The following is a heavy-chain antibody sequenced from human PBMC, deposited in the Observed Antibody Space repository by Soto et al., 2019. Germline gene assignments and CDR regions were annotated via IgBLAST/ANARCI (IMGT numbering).Heavy chain of an antibody. CDR2: ISYDGSNK. D-gene: IGHD6-19*01. CDR3: AKPRAVAGPDAFDI. Sequence: GRSLRLSCAASGFTFSSYGMHWVRQAPGKGLEWVAVISYDGSNKYYADSVKGRFTISRDNSKNTLYLQMNSLRAEDTAVYYCAKPRAVAGPDAFDIWGQGTMVTVSS. J-gene: IGHJ3*02. CDR1: GFTFSSYG. V-gene: IGHV3-30*18.